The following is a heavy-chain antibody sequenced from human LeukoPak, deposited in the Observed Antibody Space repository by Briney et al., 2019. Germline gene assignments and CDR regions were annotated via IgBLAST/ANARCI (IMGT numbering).Heavy chain of an antibody. CDR2: IKHDGSER. Sequence: GGSLRLSCAVSGFTFSSYWMTWVRQAPGKGLEWVADIKHDGSERYYVDSVKGRFTISRDNAKNSLFLQMNSLSAEDTGVYYCARAGLTVAADYWGQGTPVTVSS. J-gene: IGHJ4*02. V-gene: IGHV3-7*03. D-gene: IGHD6-19*01. CDR3: ARAGLTVAADY. CDR1: GFTFSSYW.